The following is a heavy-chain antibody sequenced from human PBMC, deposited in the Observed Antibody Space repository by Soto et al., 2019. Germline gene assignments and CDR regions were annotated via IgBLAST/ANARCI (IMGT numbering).Heavy chain of an antibody. CDR1: GGTFSSYS. Sequence: SVKVSCKASGGTFSSYSISWVRPAPGQGLEWMGGIIPIFGTANYAQKFQGRVTITADKSTSTAYMELSSLRSEDTAVYYCARGIAARPLFDYWGQGSLVIVSS. CDR3: ARGIAARPLFDY. V-gene: IGHV1-69*06. J-gene: IGHJ4*02. D-gene: IGHD6-6*01. CDR2: IIPIFGTA.